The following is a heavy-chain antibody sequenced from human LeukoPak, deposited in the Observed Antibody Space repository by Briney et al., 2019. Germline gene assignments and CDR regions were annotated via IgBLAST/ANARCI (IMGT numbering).Heavy chain of an antibody. D-gene: IGHD4-23*01. Sequence: PGGSLRLSCAASGFTFSTYSMNWVRQAPGKGLEWVSSISSSSSYIFCADSVKGRFTISRDNAKNSLYLQMNSLRAEDTAVYYCARGGLGNFDWGQGTLVTVSS. CDR2: ISSSSSYI. V-gene: IGHV3-21*01. J-gene: IGHJ4*02. CDR3: ARGGLGNFD. CDR1: GFTFSTYS.